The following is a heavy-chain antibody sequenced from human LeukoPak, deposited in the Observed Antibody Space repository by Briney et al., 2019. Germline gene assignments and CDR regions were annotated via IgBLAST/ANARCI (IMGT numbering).Heavy chain of an antibody. J-gene: IGHJ4*02. V-gene: IGHV3-30-3*01. CDR1: GFTFSSYA. CDR2: ISYDGSNK. CDR3: ARSEYNWNYFDY. Sequence: PGRSLRLSCAASGFTFSSYAMHWVRQAPGKGLEWVAVISYDGSNKYYADSVKGRFTISRDNAKNSLYLQMNSLRAEDTAVYYCARSEYNWNYFDYWGQGTLATVSS. D-gene: IGHD1-20*01.